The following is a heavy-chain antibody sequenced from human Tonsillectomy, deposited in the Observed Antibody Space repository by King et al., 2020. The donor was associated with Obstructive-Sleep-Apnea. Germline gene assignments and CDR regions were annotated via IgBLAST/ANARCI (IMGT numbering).Heavy chain of an antibody. Sequence: EVQLVESGGGLVKPGGSLRLSCAASGFIFISYSMNWVRQAPGKGLEWVSYISSSGRTKYYADSVKGRFTISRDNAENSLYLQMNSLRAEDTAVYYCANEDEYFFNWGQGTLVTVSS. CDR3: ANEDEYFFN. CDR2: ISSSGRTK. J-gene: IGHJ4*02. CDR1: GFIFISYS. V-gene: IGHV3-21*05. D-gene: IGHD6-6*01.